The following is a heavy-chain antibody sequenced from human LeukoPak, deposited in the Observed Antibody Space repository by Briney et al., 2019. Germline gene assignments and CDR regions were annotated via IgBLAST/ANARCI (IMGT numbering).Heavy chain of an antibody. CDR2: IYYSGST. CDR3: ARQRYFYGSGSPSHYFDY. CDR1: GGSISSYY. V-gene: IGHV4-59*08. J-gene: IGHJ4*02. Sequence: PSETLSLTCTVSGGSISSYYWSWIRQPPGKELEWIGYIYYSGSTNYNPSLKSRVTISVDTSKNQFSLKLNSVTAADTAVYYCARQRYFYGSGSPSHYFDYWGQGTLVTVSS. D-gene: IGHD3-10*01.